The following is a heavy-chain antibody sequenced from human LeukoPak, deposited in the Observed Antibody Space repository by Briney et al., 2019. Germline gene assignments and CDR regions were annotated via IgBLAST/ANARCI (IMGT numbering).Heavy chain of an antibody. CDR2: IYSDGST. Sequence: GGSLRLSCAASGFTVSSNYMRWVRQAPGKGLERVSVIYSDGSTYYADSLKGRFTISRDNSKNTLYLQMNSLRAEDTAVYYCARVRPGLRYFDWFDYWGQGTLVTVSS. V-gene: IGHV3-53*01. D-gene: IGHD3-9*01. J-gene: IGHJ4*02. CDR1: GFTVSSNY. CDR3: ARVRPGLRYFDWFDY.